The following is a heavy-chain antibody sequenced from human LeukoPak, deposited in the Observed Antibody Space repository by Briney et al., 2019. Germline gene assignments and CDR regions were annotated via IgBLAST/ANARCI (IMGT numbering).Heavy chain of an antibody. D-gene: IGHD3-3*01. CDR3: ARQADYDFWSGYFEYLGY. J-gene: IGHJ4*02. CDR2: INSDGSST. V-gene: IGHV3-74*01. CDR1: GFTFSSYW. Sequence: GGSLRLFCAASGFTFSSYWMHWVRQAPGKGLVWVSRINSDGSSTSYADSVKGRFTISRDNAKNTLYLQMNSLRAEDTAVYYCARQADYDFWSGYFEYLGYWGQGTLVTVSS.